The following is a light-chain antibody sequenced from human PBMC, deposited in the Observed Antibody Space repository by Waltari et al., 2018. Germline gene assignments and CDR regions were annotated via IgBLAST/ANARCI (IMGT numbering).Light chain of an antibody. CDR1: QSVGRS. CDR3: QHYVRLPVT. Sequence: EIVLTQSPGTLALSPGERATRSCGASQSVGRSLAWYQQKPGRAPRLLIYATANRANVIPDRFRASGSGTDFSLPISRLEPEDFALYYCQHYVRLPVTFGQGTKVEIK. CDR2: ATA. V-gene: IGKV3-20*01. J-gene: IGKJ1*01.